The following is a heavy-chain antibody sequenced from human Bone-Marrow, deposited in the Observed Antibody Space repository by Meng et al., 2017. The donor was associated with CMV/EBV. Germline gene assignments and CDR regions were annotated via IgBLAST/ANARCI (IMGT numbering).Heavy chain of an antibody. Sequence: ESLKISCAASGFTFSSYAMSWVRQAPGKGLEWVSAISGSGGSTYYADSVKGRFTISRDNSKNTLYLQMNSLRAEDTAVYYCANDPYGPNAFDIWGQGTMVTVSS. D-gene: IGHD2-21*01. CDR3: ANDPYGPNAFDI. V-gene: IGHV3-23*01. CDR2: ISGSGGST. CDR1: GFTFSSYA. J-gene: IGHJ3*02.